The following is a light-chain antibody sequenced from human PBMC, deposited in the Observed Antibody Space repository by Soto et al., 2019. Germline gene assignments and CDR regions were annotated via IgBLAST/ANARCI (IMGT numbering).Light chain of an antibody. CDR2: EVS. J-gene: IGLJ1*01. Sequence: QSVLTQPASVSGSPGQSITISCTGTSSDVGSYNLVSWYQQHPGKAPKPMIYEVSTRPSGVSNRFSGSKAGNTASLTISGLQAEDEADYYCCSYASGNNDVFGTGTKLTVL. V-gene: IGLV2-23*02. CDR3: CSYASGNNDV. CDR1: SSDVGSYNL.